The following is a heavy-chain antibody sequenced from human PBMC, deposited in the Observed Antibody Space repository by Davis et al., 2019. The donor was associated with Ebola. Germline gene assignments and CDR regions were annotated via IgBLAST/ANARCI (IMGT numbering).Heavy chain of an antibody. CDR1: GGSFSGYY. CDR2: INHSGST. D-gene: IGHD3-3*01. J-gene: IGHJ6*02. V-gene: IGHV4-34*01. CDR3: ARGRDFWSGYLDGYYYYYGMDV. Sequence: PLETLSLTCAVYGGSFSGYYWSWIRQPPGKGLEWIGEINHSGSTNYNPSLKSQVTISVDTSKNQFSLKLSSVTAADTAVYYCARGRDFWSGYLDGYYYYYGMDVWGQGTTVTVSS.